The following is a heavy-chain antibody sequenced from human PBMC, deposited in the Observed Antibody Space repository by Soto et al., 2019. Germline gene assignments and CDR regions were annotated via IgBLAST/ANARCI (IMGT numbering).Heavy chain of an antibody. CDR2: IFPSGTT. CDR1: GGSLTSGTYS. CDR3: ARGLEFDS. J-gene: IGHJ4*02. Sequence: QLQLRESGSRLVKPSQTLSLTCAVSGGSLTSGTYSWNWIRQPPGKGLEGIGYIFPSGTTYYNPSLKSRVSISIDVSKNQFSLNRRSLTAADTAVDYCARGLEFDSWGQGTLVTFSS. D-gene: IGHD1-1*01. V-gene: IGHV4-30-2*01.